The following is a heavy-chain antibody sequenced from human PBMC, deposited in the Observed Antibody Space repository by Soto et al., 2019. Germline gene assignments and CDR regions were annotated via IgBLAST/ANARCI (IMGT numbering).Heavy chain of an antibody. CDR2: IYWNEDK. CDR3: AHRHELGSFDI. CDR1: GFSLSTRAVG. J-gene: IGHJ3*02. V-gene: IGHV2-5*01. D-gene: IGHD1-26*01. Sequence: SGPTLVNPTQTLTLTCTFSGFSLSTRAVGVGWIRQPPGKALEWLALIYWNEDKRYSPSLKNRLTITKDTSKNHVVLTMTNMDPVDTATYYCAHRHELGSFDIWGQGTKVTVSS.